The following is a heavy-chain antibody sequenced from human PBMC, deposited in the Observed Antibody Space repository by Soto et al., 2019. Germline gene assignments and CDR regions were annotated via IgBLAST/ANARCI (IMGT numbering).Heavy chain of an antibody. CDR1: GGSISSSY. CDR3: ARVKSSTTLDYYYYMDV. V-gene: IGHV4-59*01. Sequence: PSETLSLTCTVSGGSISSSYWSWIRQPPGKGLEWIGYIYYSGSTNYNPSLKSRVTISVDTSKNQFSLKLSSVTAADTAVYYCARVKSSTTLDYYYYMDVWGKGTTVTVSS. J-gene: IGHJ6*03. CDR2: IYYSGST. D-gene: IGHD2-2*01.